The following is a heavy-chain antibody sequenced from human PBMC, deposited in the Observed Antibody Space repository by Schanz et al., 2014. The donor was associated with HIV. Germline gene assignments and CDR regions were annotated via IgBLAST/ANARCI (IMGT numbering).Heavy chain of an antibody. CDR3: ASGRFDTVIWWGDAFLI. V-gene: IGHV1-2*02. J-gene: IGHJ3*02. CDR2: INPNSGGT. D-gene: IGHD5-18*01. CDR1: GYTFTGYY. Sequence: QVQLVQSGAEVKKPGASVKVSCKASGYTFTGYYMHWVRQAPGQGLEWMGWINPNSGGTNYAQKFQGRVTMTRDTSISTAYMELSRLRSEDTAVYYCASGRFDTVIWWGDAFLIWGRGTMVTVSS.